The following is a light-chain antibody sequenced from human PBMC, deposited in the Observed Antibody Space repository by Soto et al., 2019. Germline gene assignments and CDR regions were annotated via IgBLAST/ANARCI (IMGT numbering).Light chain of an antibody. CDR1: QTINNN. CDR2: SSS. Sequence: DIEMTQSPASLSASVGDRVTISCRTSQTINNNLNWYQQRPGKAPKLLIYSSSSLMSGVPPRFSGSGSGTDFTLTISSLQPEDFATYFCQQTDITPITFGQGTRLDIK. CDR3: QQTDITPIT. V-gene: IGKV1-39*01. J-gene: IGKJ5*01.